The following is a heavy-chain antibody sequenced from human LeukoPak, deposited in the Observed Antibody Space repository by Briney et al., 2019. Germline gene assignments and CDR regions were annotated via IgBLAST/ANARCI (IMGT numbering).Heavy chain of an antibody. D-gene: IGHD6-13*01. CDR2: INPSGGIP. CDR3: ARRGSCFGSSCSLDY. CDR1: GYTFTSYY. Sequence: ASVKVSCKASGYTFTSYYIHWVRQAPGQGLEWMGIINPSGGIPSYAPNFQGRVTMSRDTSTNTVYMELSSLTSEDTAVYYCARRGSCFGSSCSLDYWGQGTLVTVSS. V-gene: IGHV1-46*01. J-gene: IGHJ4*02.